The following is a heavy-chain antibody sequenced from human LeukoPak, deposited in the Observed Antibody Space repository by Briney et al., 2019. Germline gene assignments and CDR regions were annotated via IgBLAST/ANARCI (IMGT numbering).Heavy chain of an antibody. CDR2: ISSSGSTI. CDR3: ARGVRRRPDAFDI. V-gene: IGHV3-48*03. Sequence: PGGSLRLSCADSGFAFSSYEMNWVRQAPGKGLEWVSYISSSGSTIYYADSVKGRFTISRDNAKNSLYLQMNSLRAEDTAVYYCARGVRRRPDAFDIWGQGTMVTVSS. J-gene: IGHJ3*02. D-gene: IGHD6-25*01. CDR1: GFAFSSYE.